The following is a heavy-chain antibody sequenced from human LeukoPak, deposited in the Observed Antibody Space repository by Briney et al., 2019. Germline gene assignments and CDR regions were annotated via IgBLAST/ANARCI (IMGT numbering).Heavy chain of an antibody. D-gene: IGHD4/OR15-4a*01. CDR3: ARDRRPSVYGGLDN. J-gene: IGHJ4*02. V-gene: IGHV3-11*04. CDR1: GFTFSDHY. Sequence: GGSLRLSCAASGFTFSDHYMSWIRQAPGKGLEWISCIGGGGSPIYYADSVRGRFSISRDNAKNSLFLQKDSLRAEDTAVYYCARDRRPSVYGGLDNWGQGTLVTVSS. CDR2: IGGGGSPI.